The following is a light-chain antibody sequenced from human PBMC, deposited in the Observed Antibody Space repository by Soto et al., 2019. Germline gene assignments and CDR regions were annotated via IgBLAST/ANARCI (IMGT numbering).Light chain of an antibody. CDR3: QQYKSFPWT. V-gene: IGKV1-5*01. Sequence: DIQMTQSPSTLSASVGDRVTITCRASQSVTNWLAWYQQKPGKAPKILIYGASSLESGVPSRFSGLGSGTEFTITISSLQPNDLATDYCQQYKSFPWTVGQGTKVEIK. J-gene: IGKJ1*01. CDR2: GAS. CDR1: QSVTNW.